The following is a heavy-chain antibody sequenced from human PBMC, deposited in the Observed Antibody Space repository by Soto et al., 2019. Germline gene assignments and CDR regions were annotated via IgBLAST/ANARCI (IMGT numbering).Heavy chain of an antibody. CDR2: INSDGSST. D-gene: IGHD3-22*01. CDR1: GFTFSSYW. Sequence: PGESLKISCAASGFTFSSYWMHWVRQAPGKGLVWVSRINSDGSSTSYADSVKGRFTISRDNAKNTLYLQMNSLRAEDTAVCYCARDFYSTYYYDSSGYYYGYWGQGTLVTVSS. J-gene: IGHJ4*02. CDR3: ARDFYSTYYYDSSGYYYGY. V-gene: IGHV3-74*01.